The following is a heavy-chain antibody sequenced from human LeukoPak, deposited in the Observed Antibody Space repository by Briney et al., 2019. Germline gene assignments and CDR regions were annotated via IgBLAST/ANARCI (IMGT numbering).Heavy chain of an antibody. Sequence: ASVKVSCKASGYTFTSYAMNWVRQAPGQGLEWMGWINTNTGNPTYAQGFTGRFVFSLDTSVSTAYLQISSLKAEDTAVYYCARIYSGYDQYNWFDPWGQGTLVTVSS. CDR1: GYTFTSYA. J-gene: IGHJ5*02. D-gene: IGHD5-12*01. CDR2: INTNTGNP. V-gene: IGHV7-4-1*02. CDR3: ARIYSGYDQYNWFDP.